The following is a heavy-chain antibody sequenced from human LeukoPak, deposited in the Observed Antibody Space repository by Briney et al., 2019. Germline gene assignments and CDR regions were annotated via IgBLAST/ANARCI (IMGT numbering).Heavy chain of an antibody. D-gene: IGHD3-22*01. Sequence: GGSLRLSCAASGFTFSSYWMHWVRQAPGKGLVSVSRINSDGSSTSYADSVKGRFTISRDNAKNTLYLQMNSLRAEDTAVYYCARDPYYDSSGYLFDYWGQGTLVTVSS. CDR1: GFTFSSYW. CDR3: ARDPYYDSSGYLFDY. J-gene: IGHJ4*02. CDR2: INSDGSST. V-gene: IGHV3-74*01.